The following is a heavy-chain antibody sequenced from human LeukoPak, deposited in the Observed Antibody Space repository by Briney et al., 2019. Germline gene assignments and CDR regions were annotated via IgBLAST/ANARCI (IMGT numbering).Heavy chain of an antibody. CDR1: GGSISSYY. Sequence: SETLSLTCTVSGGSISSYYWSWIRQPPGKELEWIGYIYYSGNTNYNPSLKSRVTISVDTSRNQFSLKVTSVTAADTAVYYCARGWGVCGGDCYEGWGQGTLVTVSS. CDR3: ARGWGVCGGDCYEG. V-gene: IGHV4-59*01. J-gene: IGHJ4*02. D-gene: IGHD2-21*02. CDR2: IYYSGNT.